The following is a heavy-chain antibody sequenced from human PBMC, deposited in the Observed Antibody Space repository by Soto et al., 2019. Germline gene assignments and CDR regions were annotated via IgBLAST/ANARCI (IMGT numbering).Heavy chain of an antibody. CDR2: INHSGST. V-gene: IGHV4-34*01. CDR1: GGSFSGYY. CDR3: ARGARSSGSFDY. J-gene: IGHJ4*02. Sequence: SDTLSLTCAVYGGSFSGYYWSWIRQPPGKGLEWIGEINHSGSTNYNPSLKSRVTISVDTSKNQFSLKLSSVTATDTAVYYCARGARSSGSFDYWGQGXLVTVYS. D-gene: IGHD6-19*01.